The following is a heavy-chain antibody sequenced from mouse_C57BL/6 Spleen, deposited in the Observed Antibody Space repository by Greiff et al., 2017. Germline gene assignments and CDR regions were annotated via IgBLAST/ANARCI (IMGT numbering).Heavy chain of an antibody. Sequence: QVQLQQSGAELARPGASVKLSCKASGYTFTSYGISWVKQRPGQGLEWIGEIYPRSGNTYYNEKFKGKATLTADKSSSTAYMELRSLTSEDSAVYFCARYYDCYYVDYYAMDYWGQGTSVTVSS. CDR3: ARYYDCYYVDYYAMDY. CDR2: IYPRSGNT. J-gene: IGHJ4*01. V-gene: IGHV1-81*01. CDR1: GYTFTSYG. D-gene: IGHD2-3*01.